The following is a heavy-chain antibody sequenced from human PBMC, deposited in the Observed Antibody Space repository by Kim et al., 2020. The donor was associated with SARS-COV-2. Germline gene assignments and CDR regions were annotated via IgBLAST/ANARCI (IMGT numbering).Heavy chain of an antibody. J-gene: IGHJ3*02. V-gene: IGHV3-23*01. D-gene: IGHD6-19*01. CDR3: AKDTLVIPVAGDAFDI. CDR2: ISGGGDST. Sequence: GGSLRLSCAASGFPFSSFAMTWVRQAPGKGLQWVSTISGGGDSTHYADSVKGRFTITRDDSKNTLYLQMNNVRADDTAVYYCAKDTLVIPVAGDAFDIWGQGTMVTVSS. CDR1: GFPFSSFA.